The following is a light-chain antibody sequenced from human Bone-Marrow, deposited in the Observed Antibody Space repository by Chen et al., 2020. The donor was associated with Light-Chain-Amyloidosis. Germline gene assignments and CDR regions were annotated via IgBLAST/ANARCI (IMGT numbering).Light chain of an antibody. Sequence: DIVMTQSPDSLAVSLGERATINCKSSQTILHSSNNKNYLAWYQHKPGKSPKLLMYWASTRESGVPDRFSGSGSGTDFTLTLSSLQAEDVAVYYCQQYYSTRSPTFGGGTKVEIK. V-gene: IGKV4-1*01. CDR1: QTILHSSNNKNY. CDR3: QQYYSTRSPT. J-gene: IGKJ4*01. CDR2: WAS.